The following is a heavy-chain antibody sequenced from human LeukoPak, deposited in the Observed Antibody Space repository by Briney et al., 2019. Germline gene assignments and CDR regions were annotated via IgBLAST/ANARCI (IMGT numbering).Heavy chain of an antibody. CDR1: GFTFSSYG. J-gene: IGHJ4*02. CDR2: IWYDGSNK. CDR3: ARATTVTEYFDY. D-gene: IGHD4-17*01. Sequence: GGSLRLSCAASGFTFSSYGMHWVRQAPGKGLEWVAVIWYDGSNKYYADSVKGRFTISRDNSKNTLYLQMNSLRAEDTAVYYCARATTVTEYFDYWGQGTLVTVSS. V-gene: IGHV3-33*01.